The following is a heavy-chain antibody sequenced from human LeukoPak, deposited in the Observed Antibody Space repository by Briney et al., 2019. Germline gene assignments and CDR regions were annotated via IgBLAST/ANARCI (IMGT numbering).Heavy chain of an antibody. D-gene: IGHD5-12*01. CDR2: ISGSGSTT. J-gene: IGHJ4*02. V-gene: IGHV3-23*01. CDR1: GFTFSTYG. Sequence: GGSLRLSCSASGFTFSTYGMSWVRQAPGKGLEWVISISGSGSTTFYADSVKGRFTISRDNSNNMLYLQMTSLRAEDTAVYYCARHPASQWILFDYWGQGTLVTVSS. CDR3: ARHPASQWILFDY.